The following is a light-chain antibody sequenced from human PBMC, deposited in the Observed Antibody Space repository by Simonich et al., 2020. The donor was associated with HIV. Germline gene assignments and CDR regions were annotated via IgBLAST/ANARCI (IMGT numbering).Light chain of an antibody. CDR2: GAS. V-gene: IGKV3-15*01. Sequence: EIVMTQSPATLSVSPGERATPSCRASQSVSSNLTWYQQKPGQAPRLLFYGASTRATGIPARFSGSGSGTEFTLTISSLQSEDFAVYYCQQYNNWPYTFGQGTKLEIK. CDR1: QSVSSN. J-gene: IGKJ2*01. CDR3: QQYNNWPYT.